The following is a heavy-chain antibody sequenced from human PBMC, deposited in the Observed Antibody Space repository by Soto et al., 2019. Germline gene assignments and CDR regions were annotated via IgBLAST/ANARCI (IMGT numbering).Heavy chain of an antibody. J-gene: IGHJ4*02. CDR1: GGTFSSYA. Sequence: SVKVSCKASGGTFSSYAISWVRQAPGQGLEWMGGIIPIFGTANYAQKFQGRVTITADESTSTAYMELSSLRSEDTAVYYCARDQGGRYDFWSGYPGPDYWGQGTLVTVSS. CDR3: ARDQGGRYDFWSGYPGPDY. V-gene: IGHV1-69*13. CDR2: IIPIFGTA. D-gene: IGHD3-3*01.